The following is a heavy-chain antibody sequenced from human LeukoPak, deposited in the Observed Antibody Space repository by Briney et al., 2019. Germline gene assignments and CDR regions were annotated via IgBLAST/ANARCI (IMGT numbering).Heavy chain of an antibody. CDR2: ISSSSSTI. D-gene: IGHD2-15*01. CDR3: ISWGYCSGGSCYEGG. CDR1: GFTFSSYS. J-gene: IGHJ4*02. V-gene: IGHV3-48*04. Sequence: GGSLRLSCAASGFTFSSYSMNWVRQAPGKGLEWASYISSSSSTIYYADSVKGRFTISRDNAKNSLYLQMNSLRAEDTAVYYCISWGYCSGGSCYEGGWGQGTLVTVSS.